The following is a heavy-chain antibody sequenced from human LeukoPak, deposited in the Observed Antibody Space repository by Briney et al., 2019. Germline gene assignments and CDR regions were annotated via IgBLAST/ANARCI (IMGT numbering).Heavy chain of an antibody. CDR3: ARDNGRRGTDGDIDY. V-gene: IGHV3-48*03. Sequence: GGSLRLSCAASGFTFSSYEMNWVRQAPGKGLEWVSYISSSGSTMYYADSVKGRFTISRDNSKNTLYLQMNSPRAEDTAMYYCARDNGRRGTDGDIDYWGQGTLVTVSS. CDR2: ISSSGSTM. D-gene: IGHD2-8*01. J-gene: IGHJ4*02. CDR1: GFTFSSYE.